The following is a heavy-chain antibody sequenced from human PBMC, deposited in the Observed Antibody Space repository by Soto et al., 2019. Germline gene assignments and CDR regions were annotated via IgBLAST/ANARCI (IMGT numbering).Heavy chain of an antibody. V-gene: IGHV3-33*01. CDR1: GFTFSSYG. Sequence: QVQLVESGGGVVQPGRSLRLSCAASGFTFSSYGMHWVRQAPGKGLEWVAVIWYDGSNKYYADSVKGRFTISRDNSKNTXFRQMNSLRAEGTAVYYCARDYSSGWYMRYYYGMDVWGQGTTVTVSS. D-gene: IGHD6-13*01. CDR2: IWYDGSNK. CDR3: ARDYSSGWYMRYYYGMDV. J-gene: IGHJ6*02.